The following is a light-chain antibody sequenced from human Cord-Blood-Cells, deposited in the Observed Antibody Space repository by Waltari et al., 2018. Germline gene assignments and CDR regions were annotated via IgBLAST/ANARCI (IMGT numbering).Light chain of an antibody. V-gene: IGKV3-11*01. Sequence: EIVLTQSPATLSLSPGYRATLSCRASQSVSSYLAWYQQKPGQAPRLLIYDASNRATGIPARFSGSGSGTDFTLTISSLEPEDFAVYYCQQRSNWLTFGGGTKVEIK. CDR3: QQRSNWLT. J-gene: IGKJ4*01. CDR2: DAS. CDR1: QSVSSY.